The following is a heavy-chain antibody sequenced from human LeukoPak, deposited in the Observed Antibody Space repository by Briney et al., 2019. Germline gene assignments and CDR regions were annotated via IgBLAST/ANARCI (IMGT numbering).Heavy chain of an antibody. D-gene: IGHD1-1*01. CDR3: ARDIATVQHQD. CDR1: GYTFTSYG. Sequence: ASVKVSCKASGYTFTSYGISWVRQAPGQGLEWMGWISAYTGNTNYPQKFQGRVTMTTDTSTSTPYMELRSLRSDDTAVYYCARDIATVQHQDWGQGTLVTVSS. J-gene: IGHJ4*02. V-gene: IGHV1-18*01. CDR2: ISAYTGNT.